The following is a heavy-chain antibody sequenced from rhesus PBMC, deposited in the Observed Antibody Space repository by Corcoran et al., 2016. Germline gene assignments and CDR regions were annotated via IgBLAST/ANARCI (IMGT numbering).Heavy chain of an antibody. Sequence: QVQLQASGPDLVKHSETLSLPCAVSGDSLSSHYWSWLRQPTGHGLAWIGYISGRSGSTYYNPSLKRRVTSSTDTSKTQSSLKVRSVTAAETAVDYWARDSAAAGTTYFDNWGQGVLVTVSS. CDR2: ISGRSGST. CDR3: ARDSAAAGTTYFDN. D-gene: IGHD6-25*01. J-gene: IGHJ4*01. CDR1: GDSLSSHY. V-gene: IGHV4-165*01.